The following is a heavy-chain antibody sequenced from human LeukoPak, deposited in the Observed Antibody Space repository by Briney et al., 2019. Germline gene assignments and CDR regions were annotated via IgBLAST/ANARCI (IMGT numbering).Heavy chain of an antibody. V-gene: IGHV4-34*01. CDR2: INHSGST. J-gene: IGHJ3*02. CDR3: AREEYYGSEDAFDI. D-gene: IGHD3-10*01. Sequence: SETLSLTCAVYGGSFSGYYWSWIRQPPGKGLEWIGEINHSGSTNYNPSLKSRVTISVDTSKNQFSLKLSSVTAADTAVYYCAREEYYGSEDAFDIWGQGTMVTVSS. CDR1: GGSFSGYY.